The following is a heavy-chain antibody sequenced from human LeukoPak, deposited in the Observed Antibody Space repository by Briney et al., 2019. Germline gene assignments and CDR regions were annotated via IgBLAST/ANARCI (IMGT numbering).Heavy chain of an antibody. CDR1: GGSISSYY. D-gene: IGHD5-18*01. V-gene: IGHV4-4*07. Sequence: NPSETLSLTCTVSGGSISSYYWSWIRQPAGKGLEWIGRIYTSGSTNYNPSLKSRVTMSVDTSKNQFSLNLSSVTAADTAVYYCARGGYSDLGHDMDVWGKGTTVTVSS. J-gene: IGHJ6*03. CDR2: IYTSGST. CDR3: ARGGYSDLGHDMDV.